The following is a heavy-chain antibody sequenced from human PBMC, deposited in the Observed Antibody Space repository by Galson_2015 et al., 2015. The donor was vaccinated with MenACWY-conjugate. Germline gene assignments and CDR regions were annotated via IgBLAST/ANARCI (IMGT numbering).Heavy chain of an antibody. CDR3: ARLTGYSGSVYFPY. V-gene: IGHV4-38-2*01. Sequence: SEPLSLTCDVSGYSISNGYYWGWIRQPPGKGLEWIGIIYNTGNTYYNASLKSRVTMSVDTSKNQFSLKLTSVTAADSAVYYCARLTGYSGSVYFPYWGQGTLVTVSS. CDR1: GYSISNGYY. CDR2: IYNTGNT. D-gene: IGHD1-26*01. J-gene: IGHJ4*02.